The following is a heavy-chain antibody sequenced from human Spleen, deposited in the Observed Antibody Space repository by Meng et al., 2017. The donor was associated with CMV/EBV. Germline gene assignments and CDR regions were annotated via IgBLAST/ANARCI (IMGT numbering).Heavy chain of an antibody. CDR1: GGSISSNDW. D-gene: IGHD2-2*01. Sequence: SETLSLTCSVSGGSISSNDWWSWVRQPPGKGLEWIGEIYHSGSTNYNPSLKSRVTISVDTSKNQFSLKLSSVTAADTAVYYCARGGYCSSTSCSPDGGWGQGTLVTVSS. CDR3: ARGGYCSSTSCSPDGG. CDR2: IYHSGST. J-gene: IGHJ4*02. V-gene: IGHV4-4*02.